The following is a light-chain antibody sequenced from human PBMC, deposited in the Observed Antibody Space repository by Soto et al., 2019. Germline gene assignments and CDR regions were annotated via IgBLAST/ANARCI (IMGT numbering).Light chain of an antibody. CDR3: AQGHNWPLT. CDR2: VAT. Sequence: EIVMTQSPATLSLSPGDRAALSCMASQSINSELAWYQQKPGQPPRLLIYVATTRATDVPARFTGSESGSEFPLTISGLQSEDFAVCYCAQGHNWPLTFGQGTRLEI. V-gene: IGKV3-15*01. CDR1: QSINSE. J-gene: IGKJ2*01.